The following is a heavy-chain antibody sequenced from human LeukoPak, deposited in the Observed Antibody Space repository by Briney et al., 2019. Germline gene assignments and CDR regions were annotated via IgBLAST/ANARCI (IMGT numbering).Heavy chain of an antibody. V-gene: IGHV4-38-2*01. CDR3: ARNRSEPLGNGGACDY. D-gene: IGHD3-16*01. J-gene: IGHJ4*02. CDR1: GYSISSGDY. CDR2: IFNSGST. Sequence: PSETLSLTCAVSGYSISSGDYWGWIRRPPGKGLGWFGSIFNSGSTYYNPSLRSRVTLSADSSKRHFSLKLCPVTAAATAVYYCARNRSEPLGNGGACDYLGQGTLVTVSP.